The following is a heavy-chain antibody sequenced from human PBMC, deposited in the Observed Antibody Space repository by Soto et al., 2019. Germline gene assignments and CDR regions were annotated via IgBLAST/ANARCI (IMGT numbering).Heavy chain of an antibody. D-gene: IGHD2-2*02. CDR3: ARAADPLKPTEMTCISSSCYNDY. Sequence: ASVKVSCKASGYIFTAYYMHWVRQAPGQGLEWMGWINPNTGGTNYAVKFQSRVTMTRDMSINTVYMELSRLTSDDTAVYFCARAADPLKPTEMTCISSSCYNDYWGQGTLVPVSS. CDR2: INPNTGGT. CDR1: GYIFTAYY. V-gene: IGHV1-2*02. J-gene: IGHJ4*02.